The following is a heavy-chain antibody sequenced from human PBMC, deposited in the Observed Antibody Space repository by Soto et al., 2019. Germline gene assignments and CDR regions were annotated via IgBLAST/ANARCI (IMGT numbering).Heavy chain of an antibody. CDR3: ARFIEYSRASLDY. CDR1: GFTFSSYA. CDR2: ISYDGSNK. V-gene: IGHV3-30-3*01. J-gene: IGHJ4*02. Sequence: GSLRLSCAASGFTFSSYAMHWVRQAPGKGLEWVAVISYDGSNKYYADSVKGRFTISRDNSKNTLYLQMNSLRAEDTAVYYCARFIEYSRASLDYWGQGTLVTVSS. D-gene: IGHD6-6*01.